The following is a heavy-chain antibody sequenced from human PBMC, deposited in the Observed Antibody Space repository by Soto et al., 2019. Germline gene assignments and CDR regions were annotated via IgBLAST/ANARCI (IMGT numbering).Heavy chain of an antibody. J-gene: IGHJ5*02. CDR1: GGSFSGYY. V-gene: IGHV4-34*01. Sequence: PSETLSLTCAVYGGSFSGYYWSWIRQPPGKGLEWIGDIYHSGSTNYNPSLRSRVTISVDTSKNQFSLKLSSVTAADTAVYYCARHLVTSDNWFDPWGQGTLVTAPQ. CDR3: ARHLVTSDNWFDP. D-gene: IGHD3-16*01. CDR2: IYHSGST.